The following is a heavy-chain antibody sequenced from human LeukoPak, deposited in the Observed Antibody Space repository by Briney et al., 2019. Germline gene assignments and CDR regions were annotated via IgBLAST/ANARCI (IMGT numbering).Heavy chain of an antibody. D-gene: IGHD2-21*01. CDR1: GFTFSNYA. CDR2: ITGVGAST. J-gene: IGHJ5*02. V-gene: IGHV3-23*01. Sequence: GGSLRLSCAASGFTFSNYAMSWVRQAPGKGLRWVSSITGVGASTYYADSVRGRFTISKDNSKNTLYLQMNSLRTEDTAVYYCAKDLLLPPHPSATFDPWGQGTLVTVYS. CDR3: AKDLLLPPHPSATFDP.